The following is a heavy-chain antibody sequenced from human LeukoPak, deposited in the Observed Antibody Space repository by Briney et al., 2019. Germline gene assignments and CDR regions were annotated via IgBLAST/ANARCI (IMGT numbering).Heavy chain of an antibody. D-gene: IGHD4-17*01. J-gene: IGHJ3*02. CDR2: ISWNSGSI. V-gene: IGHV3-9*03. Sequence: PGGSLRLSCAASGFTFDDYAMHWVRQAPGKGLEWVSGISWNSGSIGYADSVKGGFTISRDNAKNSLYLQMNSVRAEDIALYYCAKGTYGERGSFEDAFDIWGQGTMVTVSS. CDR1: GFTFDDYA. CDR3: AKGTYGERGSFEDAFDI.